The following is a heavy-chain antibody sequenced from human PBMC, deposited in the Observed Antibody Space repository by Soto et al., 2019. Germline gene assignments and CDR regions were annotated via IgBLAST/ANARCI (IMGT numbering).Heavy chain of an antibody. Sequence: GGSLTLSCAASGFTFSSYAMSWVRQAPGKGLEWVSGISGSGGSTYYADSVKGRFTISRDNSKNTLYLQMNSLRAEDTAVYYCGYGSGSYYLPPYGMDVWGQGTTVTVSS. CDR2: ISGSGGST. CDR1: GFTFSSYA. V-gene: IGHV3-23*01. D-gene: IGHD3-10*01. CDR3: GYGSGSYYLPPYGMDV. J-gene: IGHJ6*02.